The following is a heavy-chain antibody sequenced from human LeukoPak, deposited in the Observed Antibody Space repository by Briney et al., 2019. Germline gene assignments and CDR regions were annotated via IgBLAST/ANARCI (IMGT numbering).Heavy chain of an antibody. CDR1: GFTFSSYW. V-gene: IGHV3-7*01. J-gene: IGHJ6*03. D-gene: IGHD3-3*01. Sequence: GGSLRLSCAASGFTFSSYWMSWVRQAPGKGLEWVANIKQDGSEKYYVDSVKGRYTISRDNAKNSLYLQMNSLRAEDTAVYYCARDLGPGVLRFLEWPGNMDVWGKGTTVTVSS. CDR2: IKQDGSEK. CDR3: ARDLGPGVLRFLEWPGNMDV.